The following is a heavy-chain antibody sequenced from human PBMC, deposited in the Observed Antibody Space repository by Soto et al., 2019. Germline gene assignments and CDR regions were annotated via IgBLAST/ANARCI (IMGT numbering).Heavy chain of an antibody. CDR3: ERTIVLVQAPTYYSYGMEV. V-gene: IGHV4-39*01. J-gene: IGHJ6*01. D-gene: IGHD2-2*01. CDR1: GLCMSISRDY. CDR2: IYYSGST. Sequence: SETXSVTCTFCGLCMSISRDYLCGIRQPPGKVREWIGSIYYSGSTYYNPSLKSRVTISVDTSKNQFSMKLSSVTAADTAVYYCERTIVLVQAPTYYSYGMEVWGPRTTVTVSS.